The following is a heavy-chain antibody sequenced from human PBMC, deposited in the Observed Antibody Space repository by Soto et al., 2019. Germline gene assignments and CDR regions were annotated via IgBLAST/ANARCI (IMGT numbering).Heavy chain of an antibody. Sequence: QVQLVESGGGVVQPGKSLRLSCAASGFAFSSYGIHWVRQAPGKGLEWVAGISYDGSKKYYADSVKGQFTISRDNSENTLHLQMNGLRAEDTAVYYCAKDTDYHDSSGYYVFDPWGQGTLVTVSS. V-gene: IGHV3-30*18. CDR3: AKDTDYHDSSGYYVFDP. CDR1: GFAFSSYG. D-gene: IGHD3-22*01. CDR2: ISYDGSKK. J-gene: IGHJ5*02.